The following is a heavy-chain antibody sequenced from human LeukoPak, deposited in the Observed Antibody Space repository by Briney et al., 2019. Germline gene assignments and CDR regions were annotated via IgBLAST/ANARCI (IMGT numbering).Heavy chain of an antibody. CDR3: AKDGRYCSSINCYFDY. D-gene: IGHD2-2*01. V-gene: IGHV3-23*01. CDR1: GFTFSSYA. CDR2: ISGSGGST. J-gene: IGHJ4*02. Sequence: GGSLRLSCAAAGFTFSSYAMSWVRQAPGKGLEWGSAISGSGGSTYYADSVKGRFTISRDNSKNTLYLQMNSLRAEDTAVYYCAKDGRYCSSINCYFDYWGQGTLVTVSS.